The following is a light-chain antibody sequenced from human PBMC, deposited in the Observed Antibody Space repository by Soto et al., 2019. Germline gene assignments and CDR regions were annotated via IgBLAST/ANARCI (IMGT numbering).Light chain of an antibody. CDR3: EQDGSSPPYT. V-gene: IGKV3-20*01. J-gene: IGKJ2*01. CDR1: QSVSNNY. Sequence: EVVLTQSPGTLSLSPGERATLSCRASQSVSNNYVDWYQQKPGQAPTLLIFGSSDRATGIPDRFSGSGSGTDFTLTISRLEPEDVAVYYCEQDGSSPPYTFGQGTKLEIK. CDR2: GSS.